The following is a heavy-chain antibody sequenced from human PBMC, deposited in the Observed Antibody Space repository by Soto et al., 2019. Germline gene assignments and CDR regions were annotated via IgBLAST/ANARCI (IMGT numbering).Heavy chain of an antibody. Sequence: ASVKVSCKASGYTFTSYGISWVRQAPGQGLEWMGWISAYNGNTNYAQKLQGRVTMTTDTSTRTAYMELRSLRSDDTAVYYCARILYSSSWYSFDYWGQGTLVTVSS. CDR1: GYTFTSYG. V-gene: IGHV1-18*01. CDR2: ISAYNGNT. J-gene: IGHJ4*02. D-gene: IGHD6-13*01. CDR3: ARILYSSSWYSFDY.